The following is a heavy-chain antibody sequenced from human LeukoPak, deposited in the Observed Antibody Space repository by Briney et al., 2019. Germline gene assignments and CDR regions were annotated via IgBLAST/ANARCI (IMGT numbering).Heavy chain of an antibody. Sequence: PGGSLRLSCAASGFTFSSYAMHWVRQAPGKGLEWVAVISYDGSNKYYADSVKGRFTISRDNSKNTLYLQMNSLRAEDTAVYYCAREQVAVNGFAFGIWGQGTMVTVSS. V-gene: IGHV3-30*04. D-gene: IGHD3-22*01. CDR3: AREQVAVNGFAFGI. CDR1: GFTFSSYA. J-gene: IGHJ3*02. CDR2: ISYDGSNK.